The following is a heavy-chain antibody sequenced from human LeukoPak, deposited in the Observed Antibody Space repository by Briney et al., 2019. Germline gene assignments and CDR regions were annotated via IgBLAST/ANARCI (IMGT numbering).Heavy chain of an antibody. CDR3: ARGPDDIWGYFDY. Sequence: KASETLSLTCTVSGGSISSYYWSWIRQPPGKGLEWIGCIYYSGSTNYNPSLKSRVTISVDTSKNQFSLKLSSVTAADTAVYYCARGPDDIWGYFDYWGQGTLVTVSS. J-gene: IGHJ4*02. V-gene: IGHV4-59*01. D-gene: IGHD3-9*01. CDR1: GGSISSYY. CDR2: IYYSGST.